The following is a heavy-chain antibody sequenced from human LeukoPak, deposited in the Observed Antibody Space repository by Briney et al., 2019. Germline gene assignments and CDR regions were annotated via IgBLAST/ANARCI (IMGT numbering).Heavy chain of an antibody. D-gene: IGHD3-22*01. CDR1: GGSISSSSYY. CDR2: IYYSGST. Sequence: SETLSLTCTVSGGSISSSSYYWGWIRQPPGKGLEWIGSIYYSGSTYYNPSLKSRVTISVDRSKNQFSLKLSSVTAADTAVYYCASLLGGYSDPWGQGTLVTVSS. V-gene: IGHV4-39*07. J-gene: IGHJ5*02. CDR3: ASLLGGYSDP.